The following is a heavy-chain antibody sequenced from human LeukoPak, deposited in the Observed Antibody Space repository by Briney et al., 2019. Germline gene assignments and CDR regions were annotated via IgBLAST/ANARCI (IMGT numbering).Heavy chain of an antibody. CDR3: ARSVDYGDSFDY. V-gene: IGHV4-31*03. D-gene: IGHD4-17*01. Sequence: SQTLSLTCTVSGGSISSGGYYWSWIRQHPGKGLEWIGYIYYSGSTNYNPSLKSRVTISVDTSKNQFSLKLSSVTAADTAVYYCARSVDYGDSFDYWGQGTLVTVSS. J-gene: IGHJ4*02. CDR2: IYYSGST. CDR1: GGSISSGGYY.